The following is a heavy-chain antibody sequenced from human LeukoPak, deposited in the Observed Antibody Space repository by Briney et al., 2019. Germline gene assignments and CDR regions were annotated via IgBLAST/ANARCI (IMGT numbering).Heavy chain of an antibody. D-gene: IGHD2-8*01. CDR1: GGTFSKFV. CDR2: IIPMFGVP. CDR3: ASIPTNGLDY. Sequence: ASVKVSCKASGGTFSKFVISWVRRAPGQGLEWMGRIIPMFGVPSYSQKFQGRVTLIADKSTSTAYMELISLRSEDTAVYYCASIPTNGLDYWGQGTLVTVSS. J-gene: IGHJ4*02. V-gene: IGHV1-69*04.